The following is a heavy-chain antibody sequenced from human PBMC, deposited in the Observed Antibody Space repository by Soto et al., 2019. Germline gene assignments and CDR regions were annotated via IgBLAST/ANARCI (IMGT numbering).Heavy chain of an antibody. Sequence: SETLSLTCTVSGGSISTYYWSWIRQPPGKGLEWIGHNFYSGSANYHPSLKSRVTMSVDTSKSQFSLKLSSVTAADTAVYYCARVGTIFGVVTYYYYYMDVWGKGTTVTVSS. D-gene: IGHD3-3*01. CDR1: GGSISTYY. CDR2: NFYSGSA. CDR3: ARVGTIFGVVTYYYYYMDV. V-gene: IGHV4-59*01. J-gene: IGHJ6*03.